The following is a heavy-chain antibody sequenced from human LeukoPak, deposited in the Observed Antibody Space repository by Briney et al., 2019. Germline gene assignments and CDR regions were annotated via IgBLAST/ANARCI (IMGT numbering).Heavy chain of an antibody. CDR2: INPSGGST. J-gene: IGHJ4*02. D-gene: IGHD3-16*01. CDR1: GYAFTSYY. CDR3: APTAEAYTSWWKV. V-gene: IGHV1-46*01. Sequence: ASVKVSCKASGYAFTSYYMHWVRQAPGQGLEWMGIINPSGGSTSYAQKFQGRVTMTRDTSISTAYLEVRSLTSDDTAVYYCAPTAEAYTSWWKVWGQGTLVTVSS.